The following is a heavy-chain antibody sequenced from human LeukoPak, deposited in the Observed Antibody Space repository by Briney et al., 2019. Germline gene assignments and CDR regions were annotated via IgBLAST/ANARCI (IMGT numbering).Heavy chain of an antibody. D-gene: IGHD2-2*01. V-gene: IGHV1-18*01. Sequence: GASVKVSCKASGYTFTSYGISWVRQAPGQGLEWMGWISAYNGNTNYAQKLQGRVTVTTDTSTSTAYMELRSLRSDDTAVYYCARGGGNYIVVVPAALSFDYWGQGTLVTVSS. CDR2: ISAYNGNT. J-gene: IGHJ4*02. CDR1: GYTFTSYG. CDR3: ARGGGNYIVVVPAALSFDY.